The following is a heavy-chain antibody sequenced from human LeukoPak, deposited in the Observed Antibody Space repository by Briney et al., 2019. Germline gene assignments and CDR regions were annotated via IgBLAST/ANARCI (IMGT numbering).Heavy chain of an antibody. CDR3: AKDQTTYIMYYGMDV. V-gene: IGHV3-30*02. J-gene: IGHJ6*02. D-gene: IGHD4-17*01. Sequence: GGSLRLSCAASGFTFSSYGMHWVRQAPGKGLEWVAFIRYDGNNKYYADSVKGRFTISRDNSKNTLYLQMNSLRAEDTAVYYCAKDQTTYIMYYGMDVWGQGTTVTVSS. CDR2: IRYDGNNK. CDR1: GFTFSSYG.